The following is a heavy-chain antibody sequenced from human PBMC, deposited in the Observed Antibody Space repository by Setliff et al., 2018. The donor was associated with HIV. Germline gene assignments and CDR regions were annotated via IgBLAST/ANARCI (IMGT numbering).Heavy chain of an antibody. D-gene: IGHD6-19*01. V-gene: IGHV1-69*04. J-gene: IGHJ4*02. CDR2: IIPISGRA. CDR1: GHTSSSFA. CDR3: ARGFSAWYYFDF. Sequence: SVKVSCKASGHTSSSFAISWVRRAPGQGLEFMGRIIPISGRADYAQKFQGRVTFTADKFTDTAYMELNSLRSADTAVYYCARGFSAWYYFDFWGQGTLVTVS.